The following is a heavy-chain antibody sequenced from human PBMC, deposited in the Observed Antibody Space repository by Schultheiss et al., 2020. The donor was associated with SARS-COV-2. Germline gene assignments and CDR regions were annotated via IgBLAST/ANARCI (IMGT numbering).Heavy chain of an antibody. V-gene: IGHV3-30*18. D-gene: IGHD6-13*01. Sequence: GGSLRLSCAASGFTFSSYGMHWVRQAPGKGLEWVAVISYDGSNKYYADSVKGRFTISRDNSKNTLYLQMNSLRAEDTAVYYCAKDSIPGIAAAGTRWFDPWGQGTLVTVSS. CDR2: ISYDGSNK. J-gene: IGHJ5*02. CDR3: AKDSIPGIAAAGTRWFDP. CDR1: GFTFSSYG.